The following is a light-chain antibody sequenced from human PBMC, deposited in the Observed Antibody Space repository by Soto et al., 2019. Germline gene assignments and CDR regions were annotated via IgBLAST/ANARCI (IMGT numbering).Light chain of an antibody. CDR3: CSYAGSNTFV. J-gene: IGLJ2*01. CDR2: EVT. V-gene: IGLV2-23*02. Sequence: QSALTQPASVSGSPGQSITISCTGTSSDVGKFDFVSWYQQHPDKAPKLMIYEVTKRPSGVSDRFSGSKSGNTASLTISGLQAEDEAHYYCCSYAGSNTFVFGGGTKVTVL. CDR1: SSDVGKFDF.